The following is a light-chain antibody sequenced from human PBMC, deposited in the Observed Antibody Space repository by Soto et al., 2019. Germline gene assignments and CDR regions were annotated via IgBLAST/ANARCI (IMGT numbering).Light chain of an antibody. CDR2: SNN. V-gene: IGLV1-44*01. CDR1: RSNIGSNT. Sequence: QSVLTQPPSASGTPGQRVTISCSGSRSNIGSNTVNWYQQLPGTAPKLLMYSNNQRPSGVPDRFSGSKSGTSASLAISGLQSEEEADYYCAVWDDSLNGRVFGGGTKLTVL. CDR3: AVWDDSLNGRV. J-gene: IGLJ3*02.